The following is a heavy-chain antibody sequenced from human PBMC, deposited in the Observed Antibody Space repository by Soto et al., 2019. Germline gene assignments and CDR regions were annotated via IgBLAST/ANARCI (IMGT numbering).Heavy chain of an antibody. CDR1: GDSISRSRYY. J-gene: IGHJ6*02. Sequence: KPSETLSRTCTDSGDSISRSRYYWGWIRQPPGKGLEWIASIHYTGGTYYNPSLRSRVTISVDTSKTQFSLTVSSVTAADTAVYYCARYLYSTSPDVWGQGTSVTVSS. CDR3: ARYLYSTSPDV. V-gene: IGHV4-39*01. D-gene: IGHD6-6*01. CDR2: IHYTGGT.